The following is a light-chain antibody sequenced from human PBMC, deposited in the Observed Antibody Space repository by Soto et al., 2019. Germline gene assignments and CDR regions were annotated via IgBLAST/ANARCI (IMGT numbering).Light chain of an antibody. Sequence: EIVLTQSPGTLSLAPGERATLSCRASLSVTSNFLAWYQQKPGQAPRLLLYHASNRATGIPDRFSGSGSGTDFSLTISRLEPEDFAVYYCQQYGSSVWTFGQGTRVEIK. J-gene: IGKJ1*01. CDR2: HAS. CDR3: QQYGSSVWT. CDR1: LSVTSNF. V-gene: IGKV3-20*01.